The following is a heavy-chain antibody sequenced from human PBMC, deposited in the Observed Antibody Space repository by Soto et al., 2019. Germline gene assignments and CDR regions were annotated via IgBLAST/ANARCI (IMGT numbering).Heavy chain of an antibody. CDR1: GGSISSSSYY. CDR2: IYYSGST. V-gene: IGHV4-39*01. J-gene: IGHJ4*02. D-gene: IGHD3-9*01. CDR3: ARPDWANPSDY. Sequence: QLQLQESGPGLVKPSETLSLTCTVSGGSISSSSYYWGWIRQPPGKGLEWIGSIYYSGSTYYNPSLTRRXTXSXXPSTNPFSLMPSSVTAADTAVHSCARPDWANPSDYWGQGTLVTVSS.